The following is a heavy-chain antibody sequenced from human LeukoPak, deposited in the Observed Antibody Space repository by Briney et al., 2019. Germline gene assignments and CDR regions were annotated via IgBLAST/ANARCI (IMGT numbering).Heavy chain of an antibody. D-gene: IGHD4-17*01. CDR3: ARGRAVTTDFDY. CDR1: GYTFTSYY. CDR2: INPSGGST. J-gene: IGHJ4*02. V-gene: IGHV1-46*01. Sequence: GASVKVFCKASGYTFTSYYMHWVRQAPGQGLEWMGIINPSGGSTSYAQKFQGRVTMTRDTSTSTVYMELSRPRSVDTAVYYCARGRAVTTDFDYWGQGTLVTVSS.